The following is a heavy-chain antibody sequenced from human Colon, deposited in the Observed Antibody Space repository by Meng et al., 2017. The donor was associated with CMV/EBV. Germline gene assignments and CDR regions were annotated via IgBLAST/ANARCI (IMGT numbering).Heavy chain of an antibody. Sequence: SETLSLTCTVSGCSIGADFWSWFRQSPEKGLEGIGYVFYTGSTKYNPSLKSRVTISVDTSENQFSLQLTSVTAADTAIYYCARSTRGYSYNDQWGQGRLVTVSS. CDR2: VFYTGST. D-gene: IGHD5-12*01. J-gene: IGHJ4*02. V-gene: IGHV4-59*01. CDR3: ARSTRGYSYNDQ. CDR1: GCSIGADF.